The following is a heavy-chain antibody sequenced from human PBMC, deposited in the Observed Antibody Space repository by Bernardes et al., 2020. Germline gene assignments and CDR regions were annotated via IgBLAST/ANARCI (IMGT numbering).Heavy chain of an antibody. CDR1: GFIFSSYA. CDR3: AEDGVGGGEFQH. V-gene: IGHV3-23*01. J-gene: IGHJ1*01. Sequence: GGSLRLSCAASGFIFSSYAMSWVRQAPGKGLEWVSAISGGGGSTYYADSVKGRFTISRDNSKNTLYLQMNSLRAEDTAVYYCAEDGVGGGEFQHWGQGTLVTVSA. CDR2: ISGGGGST. D-gene: IGHD3-10*01.